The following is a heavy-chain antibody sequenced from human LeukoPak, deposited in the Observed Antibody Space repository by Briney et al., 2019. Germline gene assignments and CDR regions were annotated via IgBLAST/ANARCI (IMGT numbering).Heavy chain of an antibody. D-gene: IGHD3-10*01. V-gene: IGHV1-18*01. CDR3: AREGITMVRGVITDY. J-gene: IGHJ4*02. CDR2: ISAYNGNT. CDR1: GYTFTSYG. Sequence: GASVKVSCKASGYTFTSYGISWVRQAPGQGLEWMGWISAYNGNTNYAQKLQGRVTMTTDTSTSTAYMELRSLRSDDTAVYYCAREGITMVRGVITDYWGQGTLVTVSS.